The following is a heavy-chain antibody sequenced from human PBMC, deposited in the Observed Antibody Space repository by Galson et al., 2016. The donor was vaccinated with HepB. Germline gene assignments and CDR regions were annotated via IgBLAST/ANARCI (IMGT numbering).Heavy chain of an antibody. J-gene: IGHJ4*02. CDR1: GYTFTNSV. V-gene: IGHV1-18*01. D-gene: IGHD6-19*01. CDR2: ISAYNGNP. Sequence: SVKVSCKASGYTFTNSVFNWVRQAPGQGLEWMGWISAYNGNPKYSPELQGRVTLTTDTPTSTAYMELRSLRSDDTAVYYCARKQGSVAVIYYFDYWGQGTLVTVSS. CDR3: ARKQGSVAVIYYFDY.